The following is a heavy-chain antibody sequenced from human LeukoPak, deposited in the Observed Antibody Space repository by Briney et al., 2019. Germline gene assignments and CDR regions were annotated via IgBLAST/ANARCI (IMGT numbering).Heavy chain of an antibody. J-gene: IGHJ5*02. V-gene: IGHV1-69*01. CDR3: ARGDYYDILTGLDP. Sequence: SVKVSCKASGGTFSSYAISWVRQAPGQGLEWMGGIIPIFGTANYAQKFLGRVTITADESTSTAYMELSSLRSEDTAVYYCARGDYYDILTGLDPWGQGTLVTVSS. D-gene: IGHD3-9*01. CDR2: IIPIFGTA. CDR1: GGTFSSYA.